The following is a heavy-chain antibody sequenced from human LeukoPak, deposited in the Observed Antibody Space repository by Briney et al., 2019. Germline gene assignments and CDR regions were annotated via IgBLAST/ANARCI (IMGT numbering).Heavy chain of an antibody. V-gene: IGHV4-39*01. CDR3: ARPSCSSTSCLGTRWYFDL. CDR2: IYYSGST. D-gene: IGHD2-2*01. J-gene: IGHJ2*01. CDR1: GGSISSSSYY. Sequence: SETLSLTCTVSGGSISSSSYYWGWIRQPPGKGLEWIGGIYYSGSTYYNPSLKSRVTISVDTSKNQFSLKLSSVTAADTAVYYCARPSCSSTSCLGTRWYFDLWGRGTLVTVSS.